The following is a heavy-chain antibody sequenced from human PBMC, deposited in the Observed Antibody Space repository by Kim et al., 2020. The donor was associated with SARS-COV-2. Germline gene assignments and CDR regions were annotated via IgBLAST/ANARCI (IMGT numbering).Heavy chain of an antibody. CDR3: AKGQPCKYYYDSSGYCGVARVFDY. V-gene: IGHV3-23*01. CDR1: GFTFSSYA. Sequence: GGSLRLSCAVSGFTFSSYAMSWVRQAPGKGLEWVSAISGSGGSTYYADSVKGRFTISRDNSKNTLYLQMNSLRAEDTAVYYCAKGQPCKYYYDSSGYCGVARVFDYWGQGTLVTVSS. CDR2: ISGSGGST. J-gene: IGHJ4*02. D-gene: IGHD3-22*01.